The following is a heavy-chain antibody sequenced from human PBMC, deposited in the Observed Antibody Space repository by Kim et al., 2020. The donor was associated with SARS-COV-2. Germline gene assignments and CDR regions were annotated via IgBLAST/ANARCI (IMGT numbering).Heavy chain of an antibody. CDR1: GYTFTSYD. CDR3: ARVWEYSYGKPHYYYYGMDV. D-gene: IGHD5-18*01. V-gene: IGHV1-8*01. J-gene: IGHJ6*02. CDR2: MNPNSGNT. Sequence: ASVKVSCKASGYTFTSYDINWVRQATGQGLEWMGWMNPNSGNTGYAQKFQGRVTMTRNTSISTAYMELSSLRSEDTAVYYCARVWEYSYGKPHYYYYGMDVWGQGTTVTVSS.